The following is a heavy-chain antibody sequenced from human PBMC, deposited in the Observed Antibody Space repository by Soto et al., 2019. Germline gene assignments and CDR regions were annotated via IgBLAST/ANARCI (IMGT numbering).Heavy chain of an antibody. J-gene: IGHJ6*02. V-gene: IGHV1-18*01. CDR2: ISAYNGNT. D-gene: IGHD3-10*01. CDR1: GYTFTSYG. CDR3: ARGRGITIVRGVILYYYYGMDV. Sequence: QVQLVQSGAEVKKPGASVKVSCKASGYTFTSYGISWVRQAPGQGLEWMGWISAYNGNTNYAQKLQGRVTMTTDTSTSTAYMELRSRRSDDTAVYYCARGRGITIVRGVILYYYYGMDVWGQGTTVTVSS.